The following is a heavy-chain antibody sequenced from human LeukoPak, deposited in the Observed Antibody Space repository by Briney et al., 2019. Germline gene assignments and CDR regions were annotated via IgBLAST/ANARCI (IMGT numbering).Heavy chain of an antibody. Sequence: GGSLRLSCAASGFTVSSNYMSWVRQAPGKGLEWVSVIYSGGSTYYADSVKGRFTISRDNSKNTLYLQMNGLRAEDTAVYYCARGFYSYGPSGTYYFDYWGQGTLVTVSS. J-gene: IGHJ4*02. CDR2: IYSGGST. CDR3: ARGFYSYGPSGTYYFDY. V-gene: IGHV3-53*01. D-gene: IGHD5-18*01. CDR1: GFTVSSNY.